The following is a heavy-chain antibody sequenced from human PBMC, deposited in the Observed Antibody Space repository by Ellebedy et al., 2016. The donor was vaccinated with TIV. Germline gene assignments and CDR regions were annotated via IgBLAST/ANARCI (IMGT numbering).Heavy chain of an antibody. J-gene: IGHJ4*02. CDR2: IQSKTDGGTK. CDR3: TTRLYDSSGYYPFDY. CDR1: GFTFNNAW. V-gene: IGHV3-15*07. D-gene: IGHD3-22*01. Sequence: GESLKISCAASGFTFNNAWMNWVRQAPGKGLEWFGRIQSKTDGGTKDYAAPVKGRFTISRDDSKNTLYLQMNSLKTEDTAVYYCTTRLYDSSGYYPFDYWGQGTLVTVSS.